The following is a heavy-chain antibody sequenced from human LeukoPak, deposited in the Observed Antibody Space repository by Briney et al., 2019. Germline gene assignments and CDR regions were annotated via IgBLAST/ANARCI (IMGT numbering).Heavy chain of an antibody. J-gene: IGHJ6*04. CDR1: GYTFTSYY. D-gene: IGHD3-10*01. Sequence: ASVKVSCKASGYTFTSYYMHWVRQAPGQGLEWMGIINPSGGSTSYAQKFQGRVTMTRDTSTSTVYMELSSLRSGDTAVYYCARDRGFGYYGMDVWGKGTTVTVSS. V-gene: IGHV1-46*01. CDR3: ARDRGFGYYGMDV. CDR2: INPSGGST.